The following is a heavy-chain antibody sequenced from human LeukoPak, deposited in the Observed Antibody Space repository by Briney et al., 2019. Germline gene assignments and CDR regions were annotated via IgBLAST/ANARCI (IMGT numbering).Heavy chain of an antibody. V-gene: IGHV4-59*12. CDR2: IYYSGST. CDR3: ARAPIAAAGTHPLDY. Sequence: SETLSLTCTVSGGSISSYYWSWIRQPPGKGLEWIGYIYYSGSTNYNPSLKSRVTISVDTSKNQFSLRLSSVTAADTAVYYCARAPIAAAGTHPLDYWGQGTLVTVSS. CDR1: GGSISSYY. D-gene: IGHD6-13*01. J-gene: IGHJ4*02.